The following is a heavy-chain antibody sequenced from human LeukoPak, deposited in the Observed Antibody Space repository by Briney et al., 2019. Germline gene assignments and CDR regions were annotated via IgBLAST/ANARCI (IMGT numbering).Heavy chain of an antibody. V-gene: IGHV3-9*01. CDR1: GFTFQDYA. D-gene: IGHD5-24*01. Sequence: GGSLRLSWVASGFTFQDYAMHWVRQAPGKGLEWVSDIGWSSGNIGYADSVKGRFIISRDNAKTSLYLPMNSLRAEDTAIYYCTRVGYIDEGIDYWGQGTLVTVSS. J-gene: IGHJ4*02. CDR3: TRVGYIDEGIDY. CDR2: IGWSSGNI.